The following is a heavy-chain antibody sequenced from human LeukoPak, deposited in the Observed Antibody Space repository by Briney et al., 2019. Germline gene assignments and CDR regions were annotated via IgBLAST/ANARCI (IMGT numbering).Heavy chain of an antibody. V-gene: IGHV3-53*01. Sequence: GGSLRLSCAVSGFTVSGDYMNWVRQAPGRGLEWVSAIYTGGSTYYADSVKGRFTISRDNSKNTLYLQMNSLTVEDTAVYYCARHDWFEPWGQGALVTVSS. CDR2: IYTGGST. CDR3: ARHDWFEP. CDR1: GFTVSGDY. J-gene: IGHJ5*02. D-gene: IGHD3-16*01.